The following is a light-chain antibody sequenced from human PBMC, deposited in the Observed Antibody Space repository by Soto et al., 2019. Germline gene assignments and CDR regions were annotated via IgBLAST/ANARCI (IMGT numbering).Light chain of an antibody. J-gene: IGKJ5*01. CDR3: QQYGSSPPIT. Sequence: EIVLTPSPGTLSLSPGERATLSCRAIQSVSSGYLAWYQQKPGQAPRLLIYGAFSRATGIPDRFSGSGSGTDFTLTISRLEPEDFAVYYCQQYGSSPPITFGQGTRLEI. CDR2: GAF. V-gene: IGKV3-20*01. CDR1: QSVSSGY.